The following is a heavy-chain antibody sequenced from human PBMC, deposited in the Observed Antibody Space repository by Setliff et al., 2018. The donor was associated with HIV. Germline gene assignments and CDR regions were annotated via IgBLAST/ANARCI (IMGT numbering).Heavy chain of an antibody. CDR2: IFYNENT. CDR3: ARGRPFGKFVDYFDS. D-gene: IGHD2-21*01. Sequence: SETLSLTCTVSGGSISSGGYYWNWIRQHPGKGLEWIGYIFYNENTQYDPSLKSRVSMSVDTSKNQFSLNLRTVAAADTAIYFCARGRPFGKFVDYFDSWGQGKLVTVSS. J-gene: IGHJ4*02. CDR1: GGSISSGGYY. V-gene: IGHV4-31*03.